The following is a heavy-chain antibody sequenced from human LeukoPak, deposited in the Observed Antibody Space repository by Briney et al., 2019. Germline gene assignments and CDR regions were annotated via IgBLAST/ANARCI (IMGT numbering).Heavy chain of an antibody. V-gene: IGHV4-39*01. Sequence: SSGTLSLTCTVSGGSISSSSYYWGWIRQPPGKGLEWIGSIYYSGSTYYNPSLKSRVTISVDTSKNQFSLKLSFVTAADTAVYYCVRSGGEVTMIVVVITHFDYWGQGTLVTVSS. CDR1: GGSISSSSYY. CDR3: VRSGGEVTMIVVVITHFDY. J-gene: IGHJ4*02. CDR2: IYYSGST. D-gene: IGHD3-22*01.